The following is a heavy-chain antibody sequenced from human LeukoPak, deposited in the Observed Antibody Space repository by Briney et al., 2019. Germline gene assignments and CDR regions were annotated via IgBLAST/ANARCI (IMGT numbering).Heavy chain of an antibody. D-gene: IGHD6-19*01. CDR2: ISAYNGNT. CDR1: GYTFTSYG. J-gene: IGHJ4*02. CDR3: ARAPPFWYSSGWYDY. V-gene: IGHV1-18*01. Sequence: ASVKVSCKASGYTFTSYGISWVRQAPGQGLEWMGWISAYNGNTNYAQKLQGRVTMTTDTSTSTAYMELRSLRSDDTAVYYCARAPPFWYSSGWYDYWGQGTLVTVSS.